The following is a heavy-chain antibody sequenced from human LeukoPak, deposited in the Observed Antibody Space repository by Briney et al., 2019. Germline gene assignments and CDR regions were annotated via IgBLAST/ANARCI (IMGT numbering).Heavy chain of an antibody. J-gene: IGHJ3*02. V-gene: IGHV1-8*03. Sequence: ASVKVSCKASGYTFTSYDINWVRQATGQGLEWMGWMNPNSGNTGYAQKFQGRVTITRNTSISTAYMELSSLRSEDTAVYYCAREGVGASLVGGAAFDIWGQGTMVTVSS. CDR2: MNPNSGNT. CDR1: GYTFTSYD. CDR3: AREGVGASLVGGAAFDI. D-gene: IGHD1-26*01.